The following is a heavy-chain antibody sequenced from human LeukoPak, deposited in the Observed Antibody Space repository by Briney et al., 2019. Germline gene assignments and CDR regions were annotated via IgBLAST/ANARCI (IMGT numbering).Heavy chain of an antibody. D-gene: IGHD3-22*01. CDR1: GFTFSDYW. Sequence: GGSLRLSCAASGFTFSDYWMHWVRQAPGKGLVWVSRISSDGSSTSYADSVKGRFTVSRDNAKNTLYLQMNSLRAEDRAVYYCARGVSEYYYDSSGYYTGSYDPWGQGTLVTVSS. CDR3: ARGVSEYYYDSSGYYTGSYDP. V-gene: IGHV3-74*01. CDR2: ISSDGSST. J-gene: IGHJ5*02.